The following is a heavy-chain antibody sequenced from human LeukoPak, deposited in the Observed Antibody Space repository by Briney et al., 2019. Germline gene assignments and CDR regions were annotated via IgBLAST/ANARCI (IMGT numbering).Heavy chain of an antibody. D-gene: IGHD3-22*01. CDR2: IYYSGST. V-gene: IGHV4-31*03. CDR3: ARDLLGAYYDSSGSRLDY. J-gene: IGHJ4*02. Sequence: SETLSLTCTVSGGSISSGGYYWSWIRQHPGKGLEWIGYIYYSGSTYYNPSLKSRVTISVDTSKNQFSLKLSSVTAADTAVYYCARDLLGAYYDSSGSRLDYWGQGTLVTVSS. CDR1: GGSISSGGYY.